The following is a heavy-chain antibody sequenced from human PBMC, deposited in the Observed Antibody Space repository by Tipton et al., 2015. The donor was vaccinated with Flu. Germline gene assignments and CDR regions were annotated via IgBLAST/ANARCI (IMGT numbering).Heavy chain of an antibody. V-gene: IGHV4-4*07. D-gene: IGHD1-20*01. J-gene: IGHJ6*02. CDR2: IYTSGST. CDR1: GGSISSYY. Sequence: TLSLTCTVSGGSISSYYWSWIRQPAGKGLEWIGRIYTSGSTNYNPSLKSRVTMSVDTSKNQFSLKLSSVTAADTAVYYCARSISGTNYYYYYGMDVWGQGTTVTVSS. CDR3: ARSISGTNYYYYYGMDV.